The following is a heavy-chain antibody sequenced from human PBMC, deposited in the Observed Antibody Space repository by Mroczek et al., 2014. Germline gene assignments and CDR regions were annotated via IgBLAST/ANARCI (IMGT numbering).Heavy chain of an antibody. CDR2: IYFGGSA. D-gene: IGHD6-13*01. V-gene: IGHV4-59*08. CDR3: ARLGISWYWAPVY. CDR1: GDSINNNY. J-gene: IGHJ4*02. Sequence: QVQLQESGPGLVKPSETLSLTCNVSGDSINNNYWSWIRQPPGKGLEWVGFIYFGGSANYNPSLKSRVSIGVDTPKNQLSLRLRSVTPADTAVYYCARLGISWYWAPVYWGRGALVTVSS.